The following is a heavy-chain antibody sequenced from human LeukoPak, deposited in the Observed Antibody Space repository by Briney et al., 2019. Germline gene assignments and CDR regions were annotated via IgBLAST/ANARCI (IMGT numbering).Heavy chain of an antibody. CDR3: AKDFSDLGANYFDY. D-gene: IGHD1-26*01. Sequence: WGSLRLSCAASGFTFSSYGMHWVRQAPGKGLEGGAFIRYDGSNKYYADSVKGRFTISRDNSKNTLYLQMNSLRAEDTAVYYCAKDFSDLGANYFDYWGQGTLVTVSS. CDR1: GFTFSSYG. CDR2: IRYDGSNK. V-gene: IGHV3-30*02. J-gene: IGHJ4*02.